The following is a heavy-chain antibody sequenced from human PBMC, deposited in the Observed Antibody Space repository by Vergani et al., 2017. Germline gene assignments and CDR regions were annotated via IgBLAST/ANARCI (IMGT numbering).Heavy chain of an antibody. J-gene: IGHJ5*02. CDR1: GGTFSSYT. CDR3: AREEYDILTGQAGWFDP. CDR2: IIPILGIA. V-gene: IGHV1-69*08. Sequence: QVQLVQSGAEVKKPGSSVKVSCKASGGTFSSYTISWVRQAPGQGLEWMGRIIPILGIANYAQKFQGRVTITADKSTSTAYMELSSLRSEDTAVYYCAREEYDILTGQAGWFDPWGQGTLVTVSS. D-gene: IGHD3-9*01.